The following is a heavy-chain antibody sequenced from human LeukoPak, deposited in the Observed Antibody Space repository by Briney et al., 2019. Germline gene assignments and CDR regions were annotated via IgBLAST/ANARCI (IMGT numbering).Heavy chain of an antibody. CDR1: GFTFSSYA. J-gene: IGHJ3*02. CDR2: ISGSGGST. CDR3: SKRGGSGIYFAFDI. Sequence: GGSLRLSCAASGFTFSSYAMSWVRQAPGKGLEWVSSISGSGGSTYYADSVKGRFTISRDNSKNTVYLQMNSLRSEDTAVYYCSKRGGSGIYFAFDIWGQGTLVTVSS. V-gene: IGHV3-23*01. D-gene: IGHD3-10*01.